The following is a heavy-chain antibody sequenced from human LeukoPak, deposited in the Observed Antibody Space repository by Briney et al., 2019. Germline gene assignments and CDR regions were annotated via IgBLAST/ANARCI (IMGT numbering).Heavy chain of an antibody. CDR3: ARRLVGSTYYFDY. J-gene: IGHJ4*02. D-gene: IGHD1-26*01. V-gene: IGHV4-39*01. Sequence: TSETLSLTCSVSGVSVSRSAYFWAWIRQPPGKGLEWIGSISYSGGTYYNPSLQSRVTMSVDTSNNQFSLRLNSVTAADTAVHYCARRLVGSTYYFDYWGQGNLVTVSS. CDR1: GVSVSRSAYF. CDR2: ISYSGGT.